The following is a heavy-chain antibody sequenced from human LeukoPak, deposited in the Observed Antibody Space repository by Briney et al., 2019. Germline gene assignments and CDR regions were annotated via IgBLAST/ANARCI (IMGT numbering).Heavy chain of an antibody. J-gene: IGHJ4*02. V-gene: IGHV3-23*01. D-gene: IGHD1-7*01. Sequence: PGGSLRLSCAASGFTFSSYAMSWVRQAPGKGLEWVSAISGSGGSTYYADSVKGRFTISRDNAKTSLYLQMNSLRAEDTAVYYCASMNWNYYFDYWGQGTLVTVSS. CDR1: GFTFSSYA. CDR3: ASMNWNYYFDY. CDR2: ISGSGGST.